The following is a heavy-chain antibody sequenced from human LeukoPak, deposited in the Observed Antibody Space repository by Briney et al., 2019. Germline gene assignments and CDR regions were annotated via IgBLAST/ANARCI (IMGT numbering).Heavy chain of an antibody. D-gene: IGHD1-26*01. J-gene: IGHJ4*02. CDR1: GYTLTELS. V-gene: IGHV1-24*01. CDR2: FDPEDGET. CDR3: ATLRRELLRSSVCYFDY. Sequence: ASVKVSCKVSGYTLTELSMHWVRQAPGEGLEWMGGFDPEDGETIYAQKFQGRVTMTEDTSTDTAYMELSSLRSEDTAVYYCATLRRELLRSSVCYFDYWGQGTLVTVSS.